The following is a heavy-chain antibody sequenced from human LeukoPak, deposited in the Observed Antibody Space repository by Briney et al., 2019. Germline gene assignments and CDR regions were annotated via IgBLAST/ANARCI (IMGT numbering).Heavy chain of an antibody. CDR3: ARRRYGLGSYSDAFDI. CDR1: GFTFISYD. V-gene: IGHV3-13*04. Sequence: QPGGSLRLSCAASGFTFISYDMHWVRQPTGKGLEWVSGIDTAGGTYYAGSVKGRFTISRENAKNSLSLQMNSLRAGDTAVYYCARRRYGLGSYSDAFDIWGQGTMVTVSS. D-gene: IGHD3-10*01. CDR2: IDTAGGT. J-gene: IGHJ3*02.